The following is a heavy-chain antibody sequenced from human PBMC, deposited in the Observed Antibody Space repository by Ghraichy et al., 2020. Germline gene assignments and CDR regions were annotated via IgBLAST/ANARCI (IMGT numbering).Heavy chain of an antibody. J-gene: IGHJ4*02. CDR3: AGKQTGLDY. V-gene: IGHV3-53*01. Sequence: GGSLRLSCAASQFFVGDNYMTWVRQAAGKGLEWVSHLYADGTTAYADSVRGRFTTSRDNSKNTLFLHMNSLRVEDTALYYCAGKQTGLDYWGQGILVTVSS. CDR2: LYADGTT. CDR1: QFFVGDNY.